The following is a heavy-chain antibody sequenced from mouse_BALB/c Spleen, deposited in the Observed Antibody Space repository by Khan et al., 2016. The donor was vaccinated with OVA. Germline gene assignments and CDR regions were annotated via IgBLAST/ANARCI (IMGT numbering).Heavy chain of an antibody. J-gene: IGHJ4*01. CDR2: IKTYTGEP. CDR3: KKVGYSGTLGY. Sequence: QIQLVQSGPELKKPGETVKISCKASGYTFTNYGMNWVKQTPGEGLKWMGWIKTYTGEPTYAGDFKGRFAFSLSTAASPAILQIYHLIIENKAIYFWKKVGYSGTLGYWGQRTSVTVSS. CDR1: GYTFTNYG. V-gene: IGHV9-1*02. D-gene: IGHD1-3*01.